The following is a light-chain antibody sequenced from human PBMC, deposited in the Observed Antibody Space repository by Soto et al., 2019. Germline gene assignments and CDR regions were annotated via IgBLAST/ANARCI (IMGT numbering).Light chain of an antibody. V-gene: IGKV1-39*01. CDR3: QQSDSTPYN. J-gene: IGKJ2*01. CDR2: VAS. CDR1: QSISSH. Sequence: IQMTQSQSSLSASVGDRVTITCRASQSISSHLNWYQQKPGTAPKLMIYVASSLQSGVPSRFTGSGSGTDFTLTISSLQPEDFAIYYCQQSDSTPYNFGQGTKLEIK.